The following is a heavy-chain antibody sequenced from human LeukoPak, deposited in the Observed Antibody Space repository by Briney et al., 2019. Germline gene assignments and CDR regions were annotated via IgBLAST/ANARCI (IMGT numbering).Heavy chain of an antibody. D-gene: IGHD1-26*01. CDR3: ARGVYSGSLDWFDP. J-gene: IGHJ5*02. Sequence: PSETLSLTCTVSGGSISSYYWSWLRQPAGKGLEWIGRIYTSGSTNYNPSLKSRVTMSVDTSKNQFSLKLSSVTAADTAVYYCARGVYSGSLDWFDPWGQGTLVTVSS. CDR1: GGSISSYY. CDR2: IYTSGST. V-gene: IGHV4-4*07.